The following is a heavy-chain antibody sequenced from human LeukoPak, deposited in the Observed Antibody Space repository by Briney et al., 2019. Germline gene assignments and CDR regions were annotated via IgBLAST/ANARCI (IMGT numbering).Heavy chain of an antibody. CDR2: IIPILGIA. CDR1: GGTFSSYA. V-gene: IGHV1-69*04. D-gene: IGHD6-6*01. Sequence: SVKVSCKASGGTFSSYAISWVRQAPGQGLEWMGRIIPILGIANYAQKFQGRVTITADKSTSTAYMELSSLRSEDTAVYYCARDPDSSSPGAHFDYWGQGTLVTVSS. J-gene: IGHJ4*02. CDR3: ARDPDSSSPGAHFDY.